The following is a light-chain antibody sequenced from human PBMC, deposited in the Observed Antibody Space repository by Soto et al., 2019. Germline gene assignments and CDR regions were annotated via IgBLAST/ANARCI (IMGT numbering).Light chain of an antibody. CDR3: QQSNNWPPVT. Sequence: EIVITQSPDTLSVSPGERATLSCRASQSVSSNLAWYQQKPGQAPRLLIYGASTRATGIPARFSGSGSGTEFTLTISTLQSEDFAVYYCQQSNNWPPVTFGGGTKVDIK. CDR2: GAS. CDR1: QSVSSN. V-gene: IGKV3-15*01. J-gene: IGKJ4*01.